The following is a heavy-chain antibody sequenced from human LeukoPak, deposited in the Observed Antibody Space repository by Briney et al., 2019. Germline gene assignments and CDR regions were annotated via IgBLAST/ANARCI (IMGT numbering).Heavy chain of an antibody. CDR1: GASFSTTAYF. D-gene: IGHD5-24*01. CDR2: IYASGNT. V-gene: IGHV4-61*02. Sequence: SETLSLTCSVSGASFSTTAYFWNWIRQPAGEGLEWIVRIYASGNTLYNPSLKSRVTMSLDTSKNQFSLTMNSVTAADSAVYFCASYREAYDLYPHGLDVWGRGTVVTVSS. CDR3: ASYREAYDLYPHGLDV. J-gene: IGHJ3*01.